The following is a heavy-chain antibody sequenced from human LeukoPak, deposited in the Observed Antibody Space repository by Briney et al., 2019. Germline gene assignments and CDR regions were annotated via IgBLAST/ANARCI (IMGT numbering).Heavy chain of an antibody. Sequence: SETLSLTCTVSGGSISSYYWSWIRQPPGKGLEWIGYIYYSGSTNYNPSLKSRVTTSVDTSKNQFSLKLSSVAAADTAVYYCARSSSAIFDYWGQGTLVTVSS. CDR3: ARSSSAIFDY. CDR2: IYYSGST. V-gene: IGHV4-59*01. D-gene: IGHD6-6*01. J-gene: IGHJ4*02. CDR1: GGSISSYY.